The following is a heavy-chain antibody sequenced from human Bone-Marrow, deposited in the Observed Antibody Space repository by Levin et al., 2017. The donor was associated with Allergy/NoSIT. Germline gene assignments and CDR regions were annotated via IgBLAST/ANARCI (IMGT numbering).Heavy chain of an antibody. Sequence: ASVKVSCKASGYTFTSYGISWVRQAPGQGLEWMGWISAYNGNTNYAQKLQGRVTMTTDTSTSTAYMELRSLRSDDTAVYYCARVRNDYGDYGDYFDYWGQGTLVTVSS. CDR3: ARVRNDYGDYGDYFDY. D-gene: IGHD4-17*01. CDR1: GYTFTSYG. J-gene: IGHJ4*02. V-gene: IGHV1-18*01. CDR2: ISAYNGNT.